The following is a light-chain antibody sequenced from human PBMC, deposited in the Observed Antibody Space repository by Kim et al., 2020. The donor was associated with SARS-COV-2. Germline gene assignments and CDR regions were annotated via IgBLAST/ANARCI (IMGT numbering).Light chain of an antibody. CDR2: DAT. CDR1: QTINNR. V-gene: IGKV3-15*01. CDR3: QQSNNWPPLT. J-gene: IGKJ1*01. Sequence: TPGERATLSCRSSQTINNRLVWYQQKPGQAPRLLSYDATTRATGIPARFIGSGSETDFTLTINGLQSEDFAVYYCQQSNNWPPLTFGQGTKVDIK.